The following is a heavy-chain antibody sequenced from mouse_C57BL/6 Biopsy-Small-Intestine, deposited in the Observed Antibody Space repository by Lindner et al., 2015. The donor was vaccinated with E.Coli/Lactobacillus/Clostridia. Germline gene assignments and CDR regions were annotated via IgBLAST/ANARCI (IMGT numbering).Heavy chain of an antibody. Sequence: VQLQESGPELVKPGASVKMSCKASGYTFTSYVMHWVKQKPGQGLEWIGYINPYTDVTKYNEKFKGKATLTSDKSSSTAYMELSSLTSEDSAVYYCARRDWDFAWFAYWGQGTLVTVSA. D-gene: IGHD4-1*01. CDR1: GYTFTSYV. V-gene: IGHV1-14*01. CDR3: ARRDWDFAWFAY. J-gene: IGHJ3*01. CDR2: INPYTDVT.